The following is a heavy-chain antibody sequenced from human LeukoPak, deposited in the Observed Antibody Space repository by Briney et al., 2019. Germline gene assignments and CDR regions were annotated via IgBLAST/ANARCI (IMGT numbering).Heavy chain of an antibody. CDR1: GFPLSSYW. CDR3: ARAPSEIGGYYPEYFRH. J-gene: IGHJ1*01. CDR2: IKSDGRT. D-gene: IGHD3-22*01. Sequence: GSLRLSCSASGFPLSSYWMHWVRPAPGKGLVWVSRIKSDGRTNYADSVKGRFTISRDNAKNTVSLQMNSLRAEDTGVYYCARAPSEIGGYYPEYFRHWGQGTLVIVSS. V-gene: IGHV3-74*01.